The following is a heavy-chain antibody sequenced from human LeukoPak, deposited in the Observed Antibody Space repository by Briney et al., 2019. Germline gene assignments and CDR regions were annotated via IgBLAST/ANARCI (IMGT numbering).Heavy chain of an antibody. CDR3: AKHRQQPYYMDV. CDR1: GFTVSSNY. CDR2: ISGSGGNT. J-gene: IGHJ6*03. D-gene: IGHD6-13*01. Sequence: PGGSLRLSCAASGFTVSSNYMSWVRQAPGKGLEWVSAISGSGGNTYYADSVKGRFTISRDNSKNTLYLQMNSLRAEDTAVYYCAKHRQQPYYMDVWGKGTTVTVSS. V-gene: IGHV3-23*01.